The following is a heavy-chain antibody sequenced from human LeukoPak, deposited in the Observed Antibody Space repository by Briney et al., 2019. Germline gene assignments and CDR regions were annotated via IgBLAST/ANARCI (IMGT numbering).Heavy chain of an antibody. D-gene: IGHD3-10*01. Sequence: SETLSLTCTVSGGSISSSSYYWGWIRQPPGKGLEWIGSISHSGDTYRNPSLTSRVTISVDTSKNQISLKLSSVTAADTAVYYCARDRGIRGTVDYWGQGTLVTVSS. J-gene: IGHJ4*02. CDR2: ISHSGDT. CDR1: GGSISSSSYY. CDR3: ARDRGIRGTVDY. V-gene: IGHV4-39*07.